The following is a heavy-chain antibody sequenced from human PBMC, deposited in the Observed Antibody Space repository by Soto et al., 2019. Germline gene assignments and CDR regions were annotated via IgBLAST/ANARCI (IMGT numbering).Heavy chain of an antibody. CDR3: AREDIVVVPAAMKGYYGMDV. D-gene: IGHD2-2*01. Sequence: QVQLVQSGAEVQKPGASVKVSCKASGYTFTGYYMHWVRQAPGQGLEWMGWINPNSGGTNYAQKFQGWVTMTRDTSISTAYMELSRLRSDDTAVYYCAREDIVVVPAAMKGYYGMDVWGQGTTVTVSS. CDR2: INPNSGGT. J-gene: IGHJ6*02. V-gene: IGHV1-2*04. CDR1: GYTFTGYY.